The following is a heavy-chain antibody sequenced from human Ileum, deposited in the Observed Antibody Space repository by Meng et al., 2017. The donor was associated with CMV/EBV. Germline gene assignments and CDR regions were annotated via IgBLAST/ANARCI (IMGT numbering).Heavy chain of an antibody. CDR3: ARDPGSHWFDP. J-gene: IGHJ5*02. CDR2: ISYTGNT. CDR1: GGSISSGDNY. Sequence: TCTVSGGSISSGDNYWTWIRQPPEKSLEWIGYISYTGNTYYSPSLKSRVTISADMSKNQFSLKLNSVTAADTAVYYCARDPGSHWFDPWGQGTLVTVSS. V-gene: IGHV4-30-4*08. D-gene: IGHD7-27*01.